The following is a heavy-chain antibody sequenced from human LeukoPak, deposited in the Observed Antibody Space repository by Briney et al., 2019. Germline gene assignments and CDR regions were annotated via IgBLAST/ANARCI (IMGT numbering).Heavy chain of an antibody. CDR3: ARVSYGSGSYYAHDRFDY. CDR2: IYPGDSDT. CDR1: GYGFTSYW. J-gene: IGHJ4*02. V-gene: IGHV5-51*01. D-gene: IGHD3-10*01. Sequence: GESLKISCKGSGYGFTSYWIGWVRQMPGKGLEWMGIIYPGDSDTRYSPSFQGQVTISADKSISTAYLQWGSLKASDTAMYYCARVSYGSGSYYAHDRFDYWGQGTLVTVSS.